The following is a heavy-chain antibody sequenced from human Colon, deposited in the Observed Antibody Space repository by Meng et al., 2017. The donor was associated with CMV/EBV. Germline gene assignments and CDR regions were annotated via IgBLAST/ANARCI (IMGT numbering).Heavy chain of an antibody. J-gene: IGHJ4*02. CDR3: ARVSGSSFARDY. Sequence: ASVKVSCKASGYTFTSYGIGWVRQAPGQGLDWMGWISAYNDNTNFAQKLQGRVTMTTDTSTSTAYMELRSLRSDDTAVYYCARVSGSSFARDYWGQGTLVTVSS. V-gene: IGHV1-18*01. CDR2: ISAYNDNT. CDR1: GYTFTSYG. D-gene: IGHD6-6*01.